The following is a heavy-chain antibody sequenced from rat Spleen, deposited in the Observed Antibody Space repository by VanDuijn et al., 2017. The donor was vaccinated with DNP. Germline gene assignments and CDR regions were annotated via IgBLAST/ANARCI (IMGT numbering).Heavy chain of an antibody. V-gene: IGHV5S13*01. J-gene: IGHJ2*01. CDR1: GFTFSNYG. Sequence: EVQLVESGGGLVQPGRSLKLSCAASGFTFSNYGMAWVRQAPTEGLEWVASISTGGDDTDYRDSVKGRFTISRDNAKNTQYLQMDSLRSEDTATYYCTKRGATGLTSYYFDYWGQGVMVTVSS. CDR3: TKRGATGLTSYYFDY. D-gene: IGHD1-9*01. CDR2: ISTGGDDT.